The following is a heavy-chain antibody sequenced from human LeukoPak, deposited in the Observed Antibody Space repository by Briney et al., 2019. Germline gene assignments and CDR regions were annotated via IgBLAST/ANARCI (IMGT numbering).Heavy chain of an antibody. V-gene: IGHV4-59*12. CDR3: ARAKVGGIFDY. CDR1: GGSISSYY. CDR2: IYYSGST. D-gene: IGHD3-10*01. J-gene: IGHJ4*02. Sequence: SETLSLTCTVSGGSISSYYWSWIRQPPGKGLEWIGYIYYSGSTNYNPSLKSRVTISVDTSKNQFSLKLSSVTAADTAVYYCARAKVGGIFDYWGQGTLVTVSS.